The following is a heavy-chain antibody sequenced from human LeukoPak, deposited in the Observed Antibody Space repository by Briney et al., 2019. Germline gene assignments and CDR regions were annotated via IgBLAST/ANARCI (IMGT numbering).Heavy chain of an antibody. V-gene: IGHV3-30-3*01. J-gene: IGHJ5*02. D-gene: IGHD4-23*01. CDR1: GFTFRTYT. CDR2: ISYDGYYK. CDR3: ASAGAVTDSFVH. Sequence: GRSLTLSCAASGFTFRTYTMHWVRQAPGKGLEWVASISYDGYYKYYAESVKGPFIISRDNSKNTLYLQINSLRADDTAVYYCASAGAVTDSFVHWGEGTLVIVSS.